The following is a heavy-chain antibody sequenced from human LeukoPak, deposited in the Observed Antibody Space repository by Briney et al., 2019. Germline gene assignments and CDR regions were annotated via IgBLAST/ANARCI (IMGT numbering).Heavy chain of an antibody. V-gene: IGHV1-69*04. CDR1: GGTFSSYA. CDR2: IIPILGIA. D-gene: IGHD5-24*01. CDR3: ARGVRWLQLSYFDY. J-gene: IGHJ4*02. Sequence: ASVKVSCKASGGTFSSYAISWVRQAPGQELEWMGRIIPILGIANYAQKFQGRVTITADKSTSTAYMELSSLRSEDTAVYYCARGVRWLQLSYFDYWGQGTLVTVSS.